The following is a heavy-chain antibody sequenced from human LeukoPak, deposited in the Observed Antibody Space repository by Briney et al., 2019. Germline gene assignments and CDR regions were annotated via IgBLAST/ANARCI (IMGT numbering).Heavy chain of an antibody. D-gene: IGHD1-26*01. CDR1: GFTFSRYW. CDR2: INQDGGEK. Sequence: PGGSLRLSCAASGFTFSRYWMNWVRQTPGKGLEWVANINQDGGEKYYVDSVKGRSTISRDNAKNSLYLQMNSLRAEDTALYYCARGPLGENSGINDYWGRGTLVTVSS. J-gene: IGHJ4*02. CDR3: ARGPLGENSGINDY. V-gene: IGHV3-7*05.